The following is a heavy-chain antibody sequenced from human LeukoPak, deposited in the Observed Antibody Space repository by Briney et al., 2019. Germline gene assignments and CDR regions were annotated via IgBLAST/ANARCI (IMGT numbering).Heavy chain of an antibody. CDR1: GFSFSSYA. V-gene: IGHV3-23*01. CDR3: ARDGGYDFWSGYYQDY. J-gene: IGHJ4*02. Sequence: GSLRLSCAASGFSFSSYAMTWIRQAPGKGLEWVSGISGSGDSTYYADSVRGRFTISRDNSKNTLYLQMNSLRAEDTAVYYCARDGGYDFWSGYYQDYWGQGTLVTVSS. D-gene: IGHD3-3*01. CDR2: ISGSGDST.